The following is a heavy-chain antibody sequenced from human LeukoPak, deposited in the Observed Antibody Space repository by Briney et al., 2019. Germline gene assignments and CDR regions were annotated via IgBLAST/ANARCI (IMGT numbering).Heavy chain of an antibody. Sequence: GRSLRLSCAASGFTFSSYAMHWVRQAPGKGLEWVAVISYDGSNKYYADSVKGRFTISRDNSKNTLYLQMNSLRAEDTAVYYCAGDGGAWFGEPTHPSYYYYGMDVWGQGTTVTVSS. CDR2: ISYDGSNK. V-gene: IGHV3-30*04. D-gene: IGHD3-10*01. J-gene: IGHJ6*02. CDR1: GFTFSSYA. CDR3: AGDGGAWFGEPTHPSYYYYGMDV.